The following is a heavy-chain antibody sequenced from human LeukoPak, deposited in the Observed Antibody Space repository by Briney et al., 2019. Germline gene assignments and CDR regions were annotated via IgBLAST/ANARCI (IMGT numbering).Heavy chain of an antibody. J-gene: IGHJ4*02. CDR3: ARGPVRGVINYYFDY. CDR2: ISGTGGST. Sequence: PGGTLRLSCAASGFTFSSYGMTWVRQAPGKGLEWVSAISGTGGSTYYADSVKGRFTISRDNSKNTLCLQMNSLRAEDTAVYYCARGPVRGVINYYFDYWGQGTLVTVSS. D-gene: IGHD3-10*01. V-gene: IGHV3-23*01. CDR1: GFTFSSYG.